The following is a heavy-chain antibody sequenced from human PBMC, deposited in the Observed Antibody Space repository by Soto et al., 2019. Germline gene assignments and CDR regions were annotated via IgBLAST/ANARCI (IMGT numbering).Heavy chain of an antibody. Sequence: SETLSLTCAVSGGSISSGGYSWSWIRQPPGKGLEWIGYIYHSGSTYYNPSLKSRVTISVDRSKNQFSLKLSSVTAADTAVYYCAVRKYYDILTGYWFDPWGQGTLVTVSS. V-gene: IGHV4-30-2*01. CDR3: AVRKYYDILTGYWFDP. CDR2: IYHSGST. CDR1: GGSISSGGYS. D-gene: IGHD3-9*01. J-gene: IGHJ5*02.